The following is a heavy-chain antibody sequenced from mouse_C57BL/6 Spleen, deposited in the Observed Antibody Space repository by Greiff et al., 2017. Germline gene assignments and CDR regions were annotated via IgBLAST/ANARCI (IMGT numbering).Heavy chain of an antibody. J-gene: IGHJ3*01. D-gene: IGHD2-3*01. Sequence: EVKLVESGEGLVKPGGSLKLSCAASGFTFSSYAMSWVRQTPEKRLEWVAYISSGGDYIYYADTVKGRFTISRDNARNTLYLQMSSLKSEATAMYYCTRGDGYLFAYWGQGTLVTVSA. CDR1: GFTFSSYA. V-gene: IGHV5-9-1*02. CDR3: TRGDGYLFAY. CDR2: ISSGGDYI.